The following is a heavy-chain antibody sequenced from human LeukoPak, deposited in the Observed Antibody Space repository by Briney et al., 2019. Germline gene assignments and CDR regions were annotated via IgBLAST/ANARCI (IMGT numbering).Heavy chain of an antibody. CDR3: ARGPYATFDY. V-gene: IGHV4-39*07. J-gene: IGHJ4*02. CDR2: IYYSGST. CDR1: GGSISSSSYY. D-gene: IGHD1-26*01. Sequence: NSSETLSLTCTVSGGSISSSSYYWGWIRQPPGKGLEWIGSIYYSGSTYYNPSLKSRVTISVDTSKNQFSLKLSSVTAADTAVYYCARGPYATFDYWGQGTLVTVSS.